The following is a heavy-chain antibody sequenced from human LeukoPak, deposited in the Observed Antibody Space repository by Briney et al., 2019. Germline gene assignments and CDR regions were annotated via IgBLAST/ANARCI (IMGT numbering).Heavy chain of an antibody. CDR1: GGSISSSSYY. Sequence: SETLSLTCTVSGGSISSSSYYWGWIRQPPGKGLEWIGSIYYSGSTYYNPSLKSRGTIYVDTSKNQFSLKLSSVTAADTAVYYCASYITMIVVVNAEYFQHWGQGTLVTVSS. CDR3: ASYITMIVVVNAEYFQH. D-gene: IGHD3-22*01. J-gene: IGHJ1*01. V-gene: IGHV4-39*01. CDR2: IYYSGST.